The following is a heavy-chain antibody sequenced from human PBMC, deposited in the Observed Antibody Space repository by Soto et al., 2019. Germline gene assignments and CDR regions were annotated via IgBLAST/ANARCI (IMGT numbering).Heavy chain of an antibody. CDR2: ISDFDDST. D-gene: IGHD3-10*01. CDR1: GFTFNNYA. CDR3: AKMGYGSENRFYGMDV. Sequence: PGGSLRLSCAASGFTFNNYAMNWVRQAPGKGLEWVSEISDFDDSTYYADSVKGRFTISRDSSRNTLYLHMNSLRAEDTAVYYCAKMGYGSENRFYGMDVWGQGTTVTVSS. V-gene: IGHV3-23*01. J-gene: IGHJ6*02.